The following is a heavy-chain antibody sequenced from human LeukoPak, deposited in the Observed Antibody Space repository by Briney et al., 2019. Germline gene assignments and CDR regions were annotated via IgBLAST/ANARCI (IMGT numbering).Heavy chain of an antibody. CDR3: TRDRSRAEDD. J-gene: IGHJ4*02. Sequence: GGSLRLSCAASGFTFSGHWMSWVRQAPGKGLEWVTNINQGGSDKYYVDSVKGRFTISRDNANNLLYLQMNSLRGEDTAVYYCTRDRSRAEDDWGQGTLVTVSS. CDR2: INQGGSDK. V-gene: IGHV3-7*01. CDR1: GFTFSGHW. D-gene: IGHD1-14*01.